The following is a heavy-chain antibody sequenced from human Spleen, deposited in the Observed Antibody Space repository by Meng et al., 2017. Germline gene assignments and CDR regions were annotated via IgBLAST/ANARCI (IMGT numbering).Heavy chain of an antibody. CDR1: GGSISSGSYY. Sequence: SCTVAGGSISSGSYYWGWIRQPPGKGLEWIGSIYYSGSTYYNPSLTSRVTISVDTSKNQFSLKLGSVTAADTAVYYCAREMVRGKNDYWGQGTLVTVSS. CDR3: AREMVRGKNDY. D-gene: IGHD3-10*01. J-gene: IGHJ4*02. V-gene: IGHV4-39*07. CDR2: IYYSGST.